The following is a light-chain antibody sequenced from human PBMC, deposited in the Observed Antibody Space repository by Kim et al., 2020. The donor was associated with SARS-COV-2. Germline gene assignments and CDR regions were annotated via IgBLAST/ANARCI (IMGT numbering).Light chain of an antibody. J-gene: IGLJ1*01. Sequence: SYELTQPLSVSVALGQTARITCGGNNIGSKNVHWYQQKPGQAPVLVIYRDSNRPSGIPERFSGSNSGNTATLTISRAQPGDEADYYCQVWDSSTYVFGTG. CDR1: NIGSKN. V-gene: IGLV3-9*01. CDR3: QVWDSSTYV. CDR2: RDS.